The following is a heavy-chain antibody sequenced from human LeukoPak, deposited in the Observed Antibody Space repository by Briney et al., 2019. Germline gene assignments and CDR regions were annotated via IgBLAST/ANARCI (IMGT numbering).Heavy chain of an antibody. CDR3: ARESNTVTTRYFDY. J-gene: IGHJ4*02. D-gene: IGHD4-17*01. CDR2: IGAYNGNT. Sequence: ASVKVSCKASGYTFTSYGISWVRQAPGQGLEWMGWIGAYNGNTNYAQKLQGRVTMTTDTSTSTAYMELRSLRSDDTAVYYCARESNTVTTRYFDYWGQGTLVTVSS. CDR1: GYTFTSYG. V-gene: IGHV1-18*01.